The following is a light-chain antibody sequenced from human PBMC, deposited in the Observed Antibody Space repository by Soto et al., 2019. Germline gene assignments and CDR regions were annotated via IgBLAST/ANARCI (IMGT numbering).Light chain of an antibody. CDR3: QHDSSFPFT. CDR1: QSISNY. V-gene: IGKV1-12*01. J-gene: IGKJ4*01. CDR2: AAS. Sequence: DIQMTQSPSSVSASVGHRVTITCRASQSISNYLAWYQQKPGKAPKLLIYAASSLQSGVPSRLSGSGSGTDFSLTISSLQLEDFATYYCQHDSSFPFTFGGGTKVEI.